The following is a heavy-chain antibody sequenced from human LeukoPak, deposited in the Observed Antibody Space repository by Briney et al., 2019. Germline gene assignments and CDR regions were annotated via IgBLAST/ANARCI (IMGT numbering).Heavy chain of an antibody. V-gene: IGHV3-30*02. CDR2: IRYDGSNK. Sequence: GGSLRLSCAASGFNFSSYGMHWLRQAPGKGLEWVAFIRYDGSNKYYADSVKGRFTISRDNSKNTLYPQMNSLRAEDTAVYYCAKDASLLGDYFDYWGQGTLVTVYS. D-gene: IGHD3-16*01. CDR1: GFNFSSYG. CDR3: AKDASLLGDYFDY. J-gene: IGHJ4*02.